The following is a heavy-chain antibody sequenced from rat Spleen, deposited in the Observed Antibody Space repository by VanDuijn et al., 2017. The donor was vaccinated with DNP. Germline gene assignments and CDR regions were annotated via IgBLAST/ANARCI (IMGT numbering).Heavy chain of an antibody. J-gene: IGHJ2*01. V-gene: IGHV5S13*01. CDR3: ARRGAAISTDYFDY. Sequence: EVQLVESGGGLVQPGRSLKLSCAASGFTFSNYGMAWVRQAPTKGLEWVASISTGGGNTYYRDSVKGRFTISRDNAKNTQYLQMDSLRSEDTATYYCARRGAAISTDYFDYWGQGVMVTVSS. CDR2: ISTGGGNT. CDR1: GFTFSNYG. D-gene: IGHD1-2*01.